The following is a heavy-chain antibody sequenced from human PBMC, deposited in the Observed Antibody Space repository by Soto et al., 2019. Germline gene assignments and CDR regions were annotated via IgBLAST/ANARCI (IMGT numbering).Heavy chain of an antibody. J-gene: IGHJ4*02. D-gene: IGHD3-3*01. V-gene: IGHV2-5*02. Sequence: QITLKESGPTLVKPTQTLTLTCTFSGFSLSTSGVGVGWIRQPPGKALEWFALIYWDDDKRYSPSLKSRLTITKDTSKNQVVLTMTNMDPVDTATYYCAHTRLNYDFWSGYYHPDYWGQGTLVTVSS. CDR1: GFSLSTSGVG. CDR3: AHTRLNYDFWSGYYHPDY. CDR2: IYWDDDK.